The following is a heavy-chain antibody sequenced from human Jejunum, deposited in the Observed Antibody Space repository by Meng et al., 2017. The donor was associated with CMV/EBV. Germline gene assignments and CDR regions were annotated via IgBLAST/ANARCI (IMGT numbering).Heavy chain of an antibody. V-gene: IGHV1-18*01. D-gene: IGHD1-26*01. CDR3: ARAGAELTAHLDF. CDR2: ISAKDGYT. CDR1: GDAFTIFG. Sequence: QVSEAHAGGEVKKPGASVKGSCEASGDAFTIFGISWVRQAAGQRLEWLGWISAKDGYTKYAQQFHDRVTITTATSTSTAYMELRSLRSADTAVYYCARAGAELTAHLDFWGQGILVTVSS. J-gene: IGHJ4*02.